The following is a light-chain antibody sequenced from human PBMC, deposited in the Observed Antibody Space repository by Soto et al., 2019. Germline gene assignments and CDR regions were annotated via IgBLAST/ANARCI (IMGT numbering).Light chain of an antibody. J-gene: IGKJ1*01. V-gene: IGKV1-5*01. CDR2: TAS. CDR1: QSINKW. Sequence: DILLTQSPSTLSASVGDRVTISCRASQSINKWLAWYQHKPGKAPNLLIYTASSLQSGVPSRFSGSGSGTDFTLTISSLQPEDFATYYCQQRAFGQGTKVDIK. CDR3: QQRA.